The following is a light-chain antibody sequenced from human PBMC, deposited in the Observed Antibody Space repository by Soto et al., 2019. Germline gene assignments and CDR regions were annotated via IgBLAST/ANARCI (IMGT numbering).Light chain of an antibody. CDR2: GNS. Sequence: QSVLTQPHSVSGAPGQRVTISFTGSSSNIGAGYDVHWYQQLPGTAPKLLIYGNSNRPSGVPDRFSGSKSGTSASLAITGLQAEDEADYYCQSYDSSLSGYVFGTGTKLTVL. CDR3: QSYDSSLSGYV. J-gene: IGLJ1*01. CDR1: SSNIGAGYD. V-gene: IGLV1-40*01.